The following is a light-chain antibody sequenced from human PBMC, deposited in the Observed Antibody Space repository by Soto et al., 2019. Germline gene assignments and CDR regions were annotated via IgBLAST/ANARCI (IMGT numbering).Light chain of an antibody. CDR2: GAS. Sequence: DIQLTQSPSFLSASVGDRVTITCRASQGISSYLAWYQEKPGKAPKLLIYGASTLQSGVASRFSGSGSGTEFTLTISSLQPEDFATYTCQQVKSFPLTFGGGTKVEIK. CDR1: QGISSY. V-gene: IGKV1-9*01. J-gene: IGKJ4*01. CDR3: QQVKSFPLT.